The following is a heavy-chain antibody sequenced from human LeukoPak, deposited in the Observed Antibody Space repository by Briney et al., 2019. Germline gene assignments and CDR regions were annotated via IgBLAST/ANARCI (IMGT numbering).Heavy chain of an antibody. CDR2: TSSSSSYI. V-gene: IGHV3-21*01. CDR1: GFTFSSYS. D-gene: IGHD6-19*01. J-gene: IGHJ3*01. Sequence: GGSLRLSCAASGFTFSSYSMTWVRQAPGKGLEWVSSTSSSSSYIYYADSMKGRFTISRDNAKSSLFLQMNSLRAEDTGIYYCVRVGSGATRADTLDLWGQGTMVTVSS. CDR3: VRVGSGATRADTLDL.